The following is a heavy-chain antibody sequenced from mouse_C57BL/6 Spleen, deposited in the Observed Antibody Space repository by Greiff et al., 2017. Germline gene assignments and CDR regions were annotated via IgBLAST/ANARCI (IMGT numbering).Heavy chain of an antibody. CDR2: ISYDGSN. CDR3: ARDDGSSYGFAY. D-gene: IGHD1-1*01. J-gene: IGHJ3*01. Sequence: EVQLVESGPGLVKPSQSLSLTCSVTGYSITSGYYWNWIRQFPGNKLEWMGYISYDGSNNYNPSLKNRISITRDTSKNQFFLKLNSVTTEDTATYYCARDDGSSYGFAYWGQGTLVTVSA. CDR1: GYSITSGYY. V-gene: IGHV3-6*01.